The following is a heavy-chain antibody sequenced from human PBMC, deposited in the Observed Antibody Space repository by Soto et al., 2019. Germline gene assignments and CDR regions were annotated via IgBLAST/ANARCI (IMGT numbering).Heavy chain of an antibody. D-gene: IGHD1-26*01. CDR1: GGSVDRGDYY. Sequence: LSLTCTVSGGSVDRGDYYWTWIRQPPGKGLQWIGHIYSSGSANYSPSLKSRVSMSVDSSKNQISLKLSSVTAADTAVYYCATIVGANDYWGQGTLVTVSS. J-gene: IGHJ4*02. V-gene: IGHV4-61*08. CDR2: IYSSGSA. CDR3: ATIVGANDY.